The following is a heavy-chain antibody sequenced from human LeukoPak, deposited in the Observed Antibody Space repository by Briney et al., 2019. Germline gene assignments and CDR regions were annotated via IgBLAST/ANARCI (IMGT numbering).Heavy chain of an antibody. CDR1: GFTFSTYW. CDR2: INQGGSQK. Sequence: QPGGSLRLSCGASGFTFSTYWMSWVRQAPGKGLEWVASINQGGSQKYYVDSVKGRFTISRDNAKNSLYLQMDSLRAEDTAVYYCARDTYDRGWNCLFDYWGQGTLVTVSS. J-gene: IGHJ4*02. D-gene: IGHD6-19*01. CDR3: ARDTYDRGWNCLFDY. V-gene: IGHV3-7*01.